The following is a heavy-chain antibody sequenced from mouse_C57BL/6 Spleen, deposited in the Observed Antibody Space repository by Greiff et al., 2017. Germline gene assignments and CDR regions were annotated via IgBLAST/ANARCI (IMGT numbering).Heavy chain of an antibody. V-gene: IGHV1-80*01. D-gene: IGHD2-5*01. CDR2: IYPGDGDT. Sequence: QVQLKESGAELVKPGASVKISCKASGYAFSSYWMNWVKQRPGKGLEWIGQIYPGDGDTNYNGKFKGKATLTADKSSSTAYMQLSSLTSEDSAVYFCARKGYSNYDSAMDYWGQGTSVTVSS. J-gene: IGHJ4*01. CDR1: GYAFSSYW. CDR3: ARKGYSNYDSAMDY.